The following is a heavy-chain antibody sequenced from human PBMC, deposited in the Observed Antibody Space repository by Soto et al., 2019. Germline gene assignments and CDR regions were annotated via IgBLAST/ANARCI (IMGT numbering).Heavy chain of an antibody. Sequence: SETLSRTCTVSGSSVNNDAFHWTCIRQRPGEGQKWIGYIYFNGNTYDNPSLKRRATMSMDTSKNVFSRSVTSLTAADPAVYYCSRDSPPPPYFSYFGMDVWGQGTSVTVSS. CDR2: IYFNGNT. CDR3: SRDSPPPPYFSYFGMDV. V-gene: IGHV4-31*03. J-gene: IGHJ6*02. CDR1: GSSVNNDAFH.